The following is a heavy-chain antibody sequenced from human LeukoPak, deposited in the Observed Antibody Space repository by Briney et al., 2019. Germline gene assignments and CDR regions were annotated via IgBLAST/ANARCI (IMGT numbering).Heavy chain of an antibody. CDR3: AKDWRPYYYDSSGYAGPLDY. Sequence: GGSLRLSCAASGXTFSSYGMHWVRQAPGKGLEWVAVISYDGSNKYYADSVKGRFTISRDNSKNTLYLQMNSLRAEDTAVYYCAKDWRPYYYDSSGYAGPLDYWGQGTLVTVSS. CDR2: ISYDGSNK. V-gene: IGHV3-30*18. J-gene: IGHJ4*02. CDR1: GXTFSSYG. D-gene: IGHD3-22*01.